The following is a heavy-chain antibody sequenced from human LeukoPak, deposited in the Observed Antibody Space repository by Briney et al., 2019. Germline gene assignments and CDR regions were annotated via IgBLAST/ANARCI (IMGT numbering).Heavy chain of an antibody. D-gene: IGHD2/OR15-2a*01. J-gene: IGHJ4*02. CDR1: GGSISNGDHY. CDR2: IYYSGST. V-gene: IGHV4-30-4*08. CDR3: ARALSGDYFED. Sequence: SETLSLTCTVSGGSISNGDHYWSWIRQHPGKGLEWIGHIYYSGSTYYNPSLKSRVTISVDTSKNQFSLKLSSVTAADTAVYYCARALSGDYFEDWGQGTLVTVSS.